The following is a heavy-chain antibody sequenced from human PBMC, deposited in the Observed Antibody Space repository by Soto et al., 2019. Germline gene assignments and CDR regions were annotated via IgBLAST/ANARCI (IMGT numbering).Heavy chain of an antibody. J-gene: IGHJ4*02. CDR3: ARHGGYYYDSSGYSTPYYFDY. V-gene: IGHV4-39*01. Sequence: QLQLQESGPGLVKPSETLSLTCTVSGGSISSSSYYWGWIRQPPGKGLEWIGSIYYSGSTYYNPSLKSRVTISVDTSKNQFSLKLSSVTAADTAVYYCARHGGYYYDSSGYSTPYYFDYWGQGTLVTVSS. D-gene: IGHD3-22*01. CDR1: GGSISSSSYY. CDR2: IYYSGST.